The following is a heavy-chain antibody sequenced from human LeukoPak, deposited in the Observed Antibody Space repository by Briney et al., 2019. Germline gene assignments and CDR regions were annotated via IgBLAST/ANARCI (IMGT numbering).Heavy chain of an antibody. Sequence: ASVKVSCKASGYTFTSYAMHWVRQAPGQRLEWMGWINAGNGNTKYSQKFQGRVTITRDTSASTAYMELSSLRSEDTAVYYCARTARSYSYDFWSGYSADWGQGTLVTVSS. CDR1: GYTFTSYA. CDR2: INAGNGNT. V-gene: IGHV1-3*01. J-gene: IGHJ4*02. D-gene: IGHD3-3*01. CDR3: ARTARSYSYDFWSGYSAD.